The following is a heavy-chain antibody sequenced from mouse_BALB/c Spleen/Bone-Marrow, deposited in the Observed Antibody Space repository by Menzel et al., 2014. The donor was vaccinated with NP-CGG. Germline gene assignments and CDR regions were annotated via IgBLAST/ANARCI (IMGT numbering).Heavy chain of an antibody. CDR2: INPYNDGT. CDR3: SLPGPLGLPYYFDY. D-gene: IGHD3-1*01. Sequence: EVKLMESGPELVKPGASVKMSCKASGYTFTSYVMHWVKQKPGQGLEWIGYINPYNDGTKYNEKFKGKATLTSDKSSSTAYMELSSLTSEDSAVYYCSLPGPLGLPYYFDYWGQGTTLTVSS. CDR1: GYTFTSYV. J-gene: IGHJ2*01. V-gene: IGHV1-14*01.